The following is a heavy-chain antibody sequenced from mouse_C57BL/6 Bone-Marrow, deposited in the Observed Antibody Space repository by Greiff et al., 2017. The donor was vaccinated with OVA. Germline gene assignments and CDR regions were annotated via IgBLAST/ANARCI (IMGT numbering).Heavy chain of an antibody. CDR1: GYTFTSYW. D-gene: IGHD2-12*01. J-gene: IGHJ2*01. CDR2: IDPSDSYT. Sequence: QVQLKQPGAELVMPGASVKLSCKASGYTFTSYWMHWVKQRPGQGLEWIGEIDPSDSYTNYNQKFKGKSTLTVDKSSSTAYMQLSSLTSEDSAVYYCARDPLRRRGGNYFDYWGQGTTLTVSS. CDR3: ARDPLRRRGGNYFDY. V-gene: IGHV1-69*01.